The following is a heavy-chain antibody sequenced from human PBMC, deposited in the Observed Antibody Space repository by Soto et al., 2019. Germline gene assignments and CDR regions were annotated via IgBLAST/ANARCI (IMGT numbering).Heavy chain of an antibody. CDR3: AREENCRGGTCYSEYFHH. Sequence: GESLKISCKGSGYMFTSYWIGWVRQMPGKGLEWMGIIHGGDSNTRYSPSFDGQVTISTDKSINTAYLQWSSLKASDTAMYYCAREENCRGGTCYSEYFHHWGQGTLVTVSS. D-gene: IGHD2-15*01. J-gene: IGHJ1*01. CDR1: GYMFTSYW. CDR2: IHGGDSNT. V-gene: IGHV5-51*01.